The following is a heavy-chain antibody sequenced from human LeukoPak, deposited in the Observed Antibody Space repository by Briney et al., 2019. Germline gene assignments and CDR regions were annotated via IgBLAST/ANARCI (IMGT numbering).Heavy chain of an antibody. CDR1: GFTFSSYA. V-gene: IGHV3-23*01. Sequence: GGSLRLSCAASGFTFSSYAMRWVRQAPGKGLEWVSVISGSGGSTYYADSVKGRFTISRDNSKNTLYLQMNSLRAEDTAVYYCAGSSWYVRFDYWGQGTLVTVSS. J-gene: IGHJ4*02. CDR2: ISGSGGST. CDR3: AGSSWYVRFDY. D-gene: IGHD6-13*01.